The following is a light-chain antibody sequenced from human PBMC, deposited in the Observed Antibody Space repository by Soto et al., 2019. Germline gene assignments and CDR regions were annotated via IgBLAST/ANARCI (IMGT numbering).Light chain of an antibody. CDR2: LEGSGSY. CDR3: ATWDSNTQV. Sequence: QAVVTQSSSASASLGSSVKLTCTLSSGHSSYIIAWHQQQPGKGPRYLMKLEGSGSYNKGSGVPDRFSGSSSGADRYLTISHLQFEDEADYYCATWDSNTQVFGGGTQLTVL. V-gene: IGLV4-60*02. J-gene: IGLJ3*02. CDR1: SGHSSYI.